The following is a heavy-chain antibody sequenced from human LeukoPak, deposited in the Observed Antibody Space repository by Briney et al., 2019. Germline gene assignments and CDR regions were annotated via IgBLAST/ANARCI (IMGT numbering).Heavy chain of an antibody. Sequence: GGSLRHSCAASGFTFSSYGMSWVRQAPGKGLEWVSAISGSGGNTYYADSVKGRFTISRDNAKNTLYLQMNSLRAEDTAVYYCAKGTTFGAVIVTPYFDYWGQGTLVTVSS. CDR3: AKGTTFGAVIVTPYFDY. J-gene: IGHJ4*02. D-gene: IGHD3-16*02. V-gene: IGHV3-23*01. CDR2: ISGSGGNT. CDR1: GFTFSSYG.